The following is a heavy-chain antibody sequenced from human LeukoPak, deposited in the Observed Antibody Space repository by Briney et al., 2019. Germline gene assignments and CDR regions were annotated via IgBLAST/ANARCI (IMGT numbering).Heavy chain of an antibody. CDR3: ARAIGTSQFYFYYGMDV. CDR1: GYIFTSYW. J-gene: IGHJ6*02. CDR2: IYAGDSDT. Sequence: GESLKISCKGSGYIFTSYWIGWVRQMPGKGLEWMGIIYAGDSDTRYSPSFQGQVTISVDKSISTAYLQWSSLQASDTAMYYCARAIGTSQFYFYYGMDVWGQGTTVTVSS. D-gene: IGHD2-2*01. V-gene: IGHV5-51*01.